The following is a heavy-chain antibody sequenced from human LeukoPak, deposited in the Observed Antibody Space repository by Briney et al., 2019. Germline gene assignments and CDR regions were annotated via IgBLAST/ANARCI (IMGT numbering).Heavy chain of an antibody. CDR2: IKQDGSEK. J-gene: IGHJ5*02. V-gene: IGHV3-7*03. CDR3: ARGGCSSTSCYVNWFDP. Sequence: PGGSLRLSCSLSGLTFSSYWMSWVRQAPGKGREGVAKIKQDGSEKSYVDSVKGRFNISRDNAKNSLYLQMNSLRAEDTAVYYCARGGCSSTSCYVNWFDPWGQGTLVTVSS. D-gene: IGHD2-2*01. CDR1: GLTFSSYW.